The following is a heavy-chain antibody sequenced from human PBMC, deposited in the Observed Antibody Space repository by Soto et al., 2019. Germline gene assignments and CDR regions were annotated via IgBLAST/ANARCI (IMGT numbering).Heavy chain of an antibody. CDR2: IYYTGTT. V-gene: IGHV4-59*11. D-gene: IGHD3-22*01. Sequence: SETLSLTCTVSGGSISNHYWSFIRQSPGKGLEWIGWIYYTGTTSYNPSLRSRLTISVDTSKNQVSLSLNSVTAADTAVYYCARFTYYYDSSAYKEGWFDPWGQGTLVTVSS. J-gene: IGHJ5*02. CDR3: ARFTYYYDSSAYKEGWFDP. CDR1: GGSISNHY.